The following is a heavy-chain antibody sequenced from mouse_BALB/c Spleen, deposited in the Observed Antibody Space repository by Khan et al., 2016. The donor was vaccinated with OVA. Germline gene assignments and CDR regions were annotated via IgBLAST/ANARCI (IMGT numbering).Heavy chain of an antibody. D-gene: IGHD1-1*01. J-gene: IGHJ4*01. CDR1: GYTFTSYW. V-gene: IGHV1S41*01. CDR2: IGPGSGSA. Sequence: DLVEPGASVKLSCKASGYTFTSYWINWIKKRPGQGLEWIGQIGPGSGSAYYNDLFKGKATLTVDTSSSTVYIQLSSLSSEDSAVYFCAISNYCGRGLYAMDYWGQGTSVTVSS. CDR3: AISNYCGRGLYAMDY.